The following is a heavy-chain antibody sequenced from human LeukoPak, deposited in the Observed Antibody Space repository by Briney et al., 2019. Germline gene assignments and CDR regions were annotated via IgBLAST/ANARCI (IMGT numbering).Heavy chain of an antibody. V-gene: IGHV3-21*01. CDR3: ARDFRTQLDGYSPPYHFDY. CDR1: GITFSSYS. D-gene: IGHD5-24*01. CDR2: ISSTVSYI. J-gene: IGHJ4*02. Sequence: GGSLRLSCAAFGITFSSYSMSWVRQAPGKGLEWVSSISSTVSYIYYADSVKGRITISRDNAKNSLYLQMNSLRAEDTAMYYCARDFRTQLDGYSPPYHFDYWGQGVLVTVSS.